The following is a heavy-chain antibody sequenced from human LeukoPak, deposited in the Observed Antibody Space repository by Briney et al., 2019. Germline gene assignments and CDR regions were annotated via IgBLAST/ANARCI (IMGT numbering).Heavy chain of an antibody. CDR2: INNGGENT. CDR1: GFTFNTYG. V-gene: IGHV3-21*01. Sequence: GGSLRLSCAPSGFTFNTYGMAWFRQAPGKRLEWVSTINNGGENTHYADSVKGRFTISRDNAKNSLYLQMNNLRAEDTAVYYCARGGELLRPADYWGQGTLVTVSS. D-gene: IGHD1-26*01. J-gene: IGHJ4*02. CDR3: ARGGELLRPADY.